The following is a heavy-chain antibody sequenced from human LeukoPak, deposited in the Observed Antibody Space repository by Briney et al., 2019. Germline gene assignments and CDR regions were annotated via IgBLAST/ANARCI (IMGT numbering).Heavy chain of an antibody. CDR3: ARGLYYDFWSGYSTAFDI. J-gene: IGHJ3*02. CDR2: IYHSGST. Sequence: SETLSLTCAVSGYSISSGYYWGWIRQPPGKGLEWIGSIYHSGSTYYNPSLKSRVTISVDTSKNQFSLKLSSVTAADTAVYYCARGLYYDFWSGYSTAFDIWGQGTMVTVSS. CDR1: GYSISSGYY. V-gene: IGHV4-38-2*01. D-gene: IGHD3-3*01.